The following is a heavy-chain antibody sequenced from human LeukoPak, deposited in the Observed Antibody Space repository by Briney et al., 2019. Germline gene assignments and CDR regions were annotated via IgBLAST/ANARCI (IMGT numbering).Heavy chain of an antibody. D-gene: IGHD7-27*01. V-gene: IGHV3-69-1*01. Sequence: GGSLRLSCAASGFTFGDYPMNWVRQTPGKGLEWVSYISSTGVIYYADSVRGRFSISRDNAMNSVYMQMNSLRAEDTALYYCARDHNWGFDYWGRGTLVTVSS. CDR2: ISSTGVI. J-gene: IGHJ4*02. CDR3: ARDHNWGFDY. CDR1: GFTFGDYP.